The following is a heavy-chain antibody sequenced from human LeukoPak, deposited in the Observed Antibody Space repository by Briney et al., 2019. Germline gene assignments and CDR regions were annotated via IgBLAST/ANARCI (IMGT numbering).Heavy chain of an antibody. J-gene: IGHJ4*02. CDR2: IIPIFGTP. CDR1: GGTFSSYA. CDR3: ARGVTPLYYFDY. Sequence: RGASVKVSCKASGGTFSSYAISWVRQAPGQGLEWMGGIIPIFGTPNNAQKFRGRVTITTDESRSTAYMELSSLRSEDTAVYYCARGVTPLYYFDYWGPGTLVIVSS. D-gene: IGHD4-23*01. V-gene: IGHV1-69*05.